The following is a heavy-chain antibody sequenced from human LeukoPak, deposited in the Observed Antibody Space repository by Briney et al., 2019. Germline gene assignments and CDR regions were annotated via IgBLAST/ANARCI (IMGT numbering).Heavy chain of an antibody. D-gene: IGHD6-13*01. Sequence: PGGSLRLSCAASGLTFSNYAMSWVRQAPGKGLEWVSAISANGGGTYYADSVKGRFTISRDNSKNTLYLQMNSLRAEDTAVYYCAKGSSPFDYWGQGTLVTVSS. CDR3: AKGSSPFDY. J-gene: IGHJ4*02. CDR2: ISANGGGT. CDR1: GLTFSNYA. V-gene: IGHV3-23*01.